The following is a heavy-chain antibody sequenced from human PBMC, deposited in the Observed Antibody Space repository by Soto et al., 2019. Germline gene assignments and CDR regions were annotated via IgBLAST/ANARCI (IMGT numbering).Heavy chain of an antibody. V-gene: IGHV4-61*08. D-gene: IGHD3-3*01. CDR3: ASLESTLEGFDY. CDR1: GGSISSGGFY. Sequence: SETLSLTCTVSGGSISSGGFYWSWIRQHPGKGLEWIGFIYYSGSTNYNPSLKSRVTISVDTSKNQFSLKLSSVTAADTAVYYCASLESTLEGFDYWGQGTLVTVSS. CDR2: IYYSGST. J-gene: IGHJ4*02.